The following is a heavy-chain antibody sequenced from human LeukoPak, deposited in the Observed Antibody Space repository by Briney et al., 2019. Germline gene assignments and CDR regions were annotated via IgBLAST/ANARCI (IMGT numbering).Heavy chain of an antibody. J-gene: IGHJ4*02. CDR1: GYTFTSYA. Sequence: GASVKVSCKASGYTFTSYAMHWVRQAPGQRLEWMGWINAGHGNTKYSQEFQGRVTITADKSTSTAYMELSSLRSEDTAVYYCATVEGTGTTPGDYWGQGTLVTVSS. V-gene: IGHV1-3*03. CDR2: INAGHGNT. D-gene: IGHD1-1*01. CDR3: ATVEGTGTTPGDY.